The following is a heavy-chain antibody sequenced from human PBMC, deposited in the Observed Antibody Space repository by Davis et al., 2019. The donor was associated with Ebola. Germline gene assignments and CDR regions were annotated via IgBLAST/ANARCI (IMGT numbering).Heavy chain of an antibody. CDR1: GGSISSSNW. J-gene: IGHJ6*03. Sequence: MPSETLSLTCAVSGGSISSSNWWSWVRQPPGKGLEWIGEIYHSGSTNYNPSLKSRVTISVDKSKNQFSLKLSSVTAADTAVYYCARLLGYCSSTSCLIYYNYYMDVWGKGTTVTVSS. CDR2: IYHSGST. V-gene: IGHV4-4*02. D-gene: IGHD2-2*01. CDR3: ARLLGYCSSTSCLIYYNYYMDV.